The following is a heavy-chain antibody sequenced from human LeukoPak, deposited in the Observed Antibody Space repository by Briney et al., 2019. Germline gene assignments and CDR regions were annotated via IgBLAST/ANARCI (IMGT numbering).Heavy chain of an antibody. CDR1: GFTFSTFN. V-gene: IGHV3-30*03. Sequence: GGSLRLSCAASGFTFSTFNMHWVRQAPGKGLEWVAVFSSDGRSTFYAENVQGRFTLSRDNSKNTLSLQMNSLRAEDTAVYYCARSYYYHSGSFDYWGQGTLVTVSS. D-gene: IGHD3-10*01. CDR3: ARSYYYHSGSFDY. J-gene: IGHJ4*02. CDR2: FSSDGRST.